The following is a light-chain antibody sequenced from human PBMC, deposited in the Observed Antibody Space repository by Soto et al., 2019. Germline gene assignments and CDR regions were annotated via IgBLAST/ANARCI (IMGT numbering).Light chain of an antibody. CDR2: GAS. J-gene: IGKJ4*01. Sequence: EIVLTQSPGTLSLSPGERVTLSCRASQSVTCSNLAWYQQKPGQAPSLLISGASTRATGIPDRFIGSGSGTDFTLTISRLEPEDFAVYYGQQYDTSPITFGGGTKVEI. V-gene: IGKV3-20*01. CDR3: QQYDTSPIT. CDR1: QSVTCSN.